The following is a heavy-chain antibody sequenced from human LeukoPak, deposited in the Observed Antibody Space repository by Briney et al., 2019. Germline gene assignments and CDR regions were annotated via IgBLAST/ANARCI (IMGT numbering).Heavy chain of an antibody. D-gene: IGHD7-27*01. Sequence: SSETLSLTCAVYGGSFSGYYWSWIRQPPGKGLEWLGEINHGGSINYNPSLKSRVTVSVDTSKNQFSLKLNSVTAADTAVYYCARRPGTFDYWGQGTLVTVSS. CDR3: ARRPGTFDY. J-gene: IGHJ4*02. CDR1: GGSFSGYY. V-gene: IGHV4-34*01. CDR2: INHGGSI.